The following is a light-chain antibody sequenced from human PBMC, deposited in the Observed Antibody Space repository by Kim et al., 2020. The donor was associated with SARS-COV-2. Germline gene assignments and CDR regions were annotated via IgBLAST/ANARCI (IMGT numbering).Light chain of an antibody. CDR1: SKNVGDQG. J-gene: IGLJ3*02. CDR3: SAWDSSLSAWV. Sequence: QAGLTQPPSVSKGLRQTATLTCAGNSKNVGDQGAAWLQHHQGHPPKLLSYRNNDRPSGISERFSASRSGNTASLTIAWLQPEDEADYYCSAWDSSLSAWVFGGGTKVTVL. CDR2: RNN. V-gene: IGLV10-54*04.